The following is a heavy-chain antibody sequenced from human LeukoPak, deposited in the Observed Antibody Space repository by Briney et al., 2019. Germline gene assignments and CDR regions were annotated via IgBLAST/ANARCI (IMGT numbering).Heavy chain of an antibody. D-gene: IGHD2-2*01. Sequence: SETLSLTCTVSGGSVSSVSYYWSWIRQPPGKGLEWIGYIYYSGSTNYNPSLKSRVTISVDTSKNQFSLKLSSVTAADTAVYYCARDKDIVVVPAAMTWDYYYGMDVWGKGTTVTVSS. J-gene: IGHJ6*04. V-gene: IGHV4-61*01. CDR3: ARDKDIVVVPAAMTWDYYYGMDV. CDR1: GGSVSSVSYY. CDR2: IYYSGST.